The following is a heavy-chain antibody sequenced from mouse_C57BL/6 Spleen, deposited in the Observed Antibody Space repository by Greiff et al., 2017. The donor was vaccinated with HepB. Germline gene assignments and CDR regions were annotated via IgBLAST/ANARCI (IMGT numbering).Heavy chain of an antibody. Sequence: VQLQQSGPELVKPGASVKISCKASGYAFSSSWMNWVKQRPGKGLEWIGRIYPGDGDTNYNGKFKGKATLTADKSSSTAYMQLSSLTSEDSAVYFCARRGGTGLYAMDYWGQGTSVTVSS. D-gene: IGHD4-1*01. V-gene: IGHV1-82*01. CDR3: ARRGGTGLYAMDY. J-gene: IGHJ4*01. CDR1: GYAFSSSW. CDR2: IYPGDGDT.